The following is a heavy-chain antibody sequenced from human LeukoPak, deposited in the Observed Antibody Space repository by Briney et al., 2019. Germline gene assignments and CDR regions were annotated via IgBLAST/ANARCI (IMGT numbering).Heavy chain of an antibody. J-gene: IGHJ4*02. Sequence: SETLSLTCTVSGGSISSYYWSWLRQPPGKGLEWIGYIYYSGSTNYNPSLKSRVTISVDTSKNQFSLKLSSVTAADTAVYYCARIAYYYDSSGYYIYYFDYWGQGTLVTVSS. CDR3: ARIAYYYDSSGYYIYYFDY. V-gene: IGHV4-59*01. CDR2: IYYSGST. D-gene: IGHD3-22*01. CDR1: GGSISSYY.